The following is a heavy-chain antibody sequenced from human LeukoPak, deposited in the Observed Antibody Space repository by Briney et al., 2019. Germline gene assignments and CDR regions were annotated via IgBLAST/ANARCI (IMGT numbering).Heavy chain of an antibody. D-gene: IGHD2-8*01. J-gene: IGHJ4*02. CDR3: ARVNYCTKGVCHNFDY. CDR1: GYTFTGHY. Sequence: ASVKVSCKASGYTFTGHYMHWVRQAPGQGLEWMGWINPNSGGTKYAQRFQGRVTMTRDTSISTAYMELRGLRSDDTAVFYCARVNYCTKGVCHNFDYWGQATLVTVSS. V-gene: IGHV1-2*02. CDR2: INPNSGGT.